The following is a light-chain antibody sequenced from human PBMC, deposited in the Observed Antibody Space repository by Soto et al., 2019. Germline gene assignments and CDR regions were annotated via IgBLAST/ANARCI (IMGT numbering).Light chain of an antibody. CDR1: QALSNY. Sequence: DIQMTQSPSSLSASVGDRVTITCRASQALSNYLAWYQQKPGKAPNLLIYSASTLQSGVPSRFSGSGSETEFSLTISSLQPEDFATYYCQQSYSTPSWTFGQGTKVDIK. V-gene: IGKV1-39*01. CDR3: QQSYSTPSWT. J-gene: IGKJ1*01. CDR2: SAS.